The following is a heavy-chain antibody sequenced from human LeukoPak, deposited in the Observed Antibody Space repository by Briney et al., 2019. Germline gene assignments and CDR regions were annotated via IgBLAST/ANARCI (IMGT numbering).Heavy chain of an antibody. V-gene: IGHV4-39*01. CDR3: AREDTAMATPHYYYYYYMDV. CDR2: IYYSGST. Sequence: TSETLSLTCTVSGGSISSSSYYWGWIRQPSGKGLEWIGSIYYSGSTYYNPSLKSRVTISVDTSKNQFSLKLSSVTAADTAVYYCAREDTAMATPHYYYYYYMDVWGKGTTVTVSS. D-gene: IGHD5-18*01. J-gene: IGHJ6*03. CDR1: GGSISSSSYY.